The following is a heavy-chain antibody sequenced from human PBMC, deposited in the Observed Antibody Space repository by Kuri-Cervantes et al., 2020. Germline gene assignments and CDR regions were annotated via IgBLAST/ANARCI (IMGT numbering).Heavy chain of an antibody. J-gene: IGHJ4*02. V-gene: IGHV3-13*01. CDR1: GFTFSSYD. Sequence: ETLSLTCAASGFTFSSYDMHWVRQATGKGLEWVSAIGTAGDTYYPGSVKGRSTISRENAKNSLYLQMNSLRAGDTAVYYCARGVVGDYAFDYWGQGTLVTVSS. D-gene: IGHD4-17*01. CDR3: ARGVVGDYAFDY. CDR2: IGTAGDT.